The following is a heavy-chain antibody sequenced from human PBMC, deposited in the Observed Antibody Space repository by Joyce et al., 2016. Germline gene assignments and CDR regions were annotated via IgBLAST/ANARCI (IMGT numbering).Heavy chain of an antibody. D-gene: IGHD2-8*01. CDR3: ARSSYTNGIFDY. CDR2: LSSTSSYI. J-gene: IGHJ4*02. Sequence: EVQLVESGGGLVRPGGSLRLSCAASGFTFSSYSLSWVRQAPGKGLECVSSLSSTSSYIKYTASVKGSFTISRDNAKNSLYLQMNSLRVEDTAVYYCARSSYTNGIFDYWGQGTLVTVSS. CDR1: GFTFSSYS. V-gene: IGHV3-21*01.